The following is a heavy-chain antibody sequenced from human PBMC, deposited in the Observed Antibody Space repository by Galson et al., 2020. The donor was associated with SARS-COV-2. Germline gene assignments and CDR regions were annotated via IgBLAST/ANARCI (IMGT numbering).Heavy chain of an antibody. D-gene: IGHD6-19*01. V-gene: IGHV3-30*03. J-gene: IGHJ4*02. CDR1: GFTFSSYG. Sequence: GGSLRLSCAASGFTFSSYGMHWVRQAPGKGLEWVAVISYDGSNKYYADSVKGRFTISRDNSKNTLYLQMNSLRAEDTTVYYCATEVLWAVASFDYWGQGTLVTVSS. CDR2: ISYDGSNK. CDR3: ATEVLWAVASFDY.